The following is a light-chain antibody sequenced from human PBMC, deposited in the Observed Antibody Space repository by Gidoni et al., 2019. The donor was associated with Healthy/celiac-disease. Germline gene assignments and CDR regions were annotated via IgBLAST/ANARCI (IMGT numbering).Light chain of an antibody. J-gene: IGLJ3*02. V-gene: IGLV2-14*03. CDR2: DVS. Sequence: SALTQPASVSGSPGQSITISCTGSSSDIGAYNRVCWFQQHPDKAPKLMLYDVSYRPSGVSDRCSGSKSGNTASLTISGLQAEDEADYYGNANTSDSTWVFGGGTKLTVL. CDR3: NANTSDSTWV. CDR1: SSDIGAYNR.